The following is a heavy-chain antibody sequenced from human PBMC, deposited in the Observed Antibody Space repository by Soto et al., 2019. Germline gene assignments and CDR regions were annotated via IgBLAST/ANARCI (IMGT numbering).Heavy chain of an antibody. CDR2: IYYSGST. D-gene: IGHD3-3*01. CDR3: ARGYDFWSGLSSGWFDP. J-gene: IGHJ5*02. V-gene: IGHV4-31*03. Sequence: SETLSLTCTVSGGSISSGGHYWSWIRQHPGKGLEWIGYIYYSGSTYYNPSLKSRLTISVDTSKSQFSLKLSSVTAADTAIYYCARGYDFWSGLSSGWFDPWGQGSLVTVSS. CDR1: GGSISSGGHY.